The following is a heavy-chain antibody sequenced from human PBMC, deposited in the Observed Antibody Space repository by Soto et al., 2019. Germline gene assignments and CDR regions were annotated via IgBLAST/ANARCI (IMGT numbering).Heavy chain of an antibody. D-gene: IGHD3-3*01. CDR2: IYSGDSDT. J-gene: IGHJ6*03. Sequence: PGESLKISCKGSGYSFPSYWIAWVRQMPGKGLEWMGIIYSGDSDTRYSPSFQGQVTISADKSISTAYLQWSSLKASDTAMYYCASRGDYYDFGGYYYYYYMDVWGKGTTVTVSS. CDR3: ASRGDYYDFGGYYYYYYMDV. V-gene: IGHV5-51*01. CDR1: GYSFPSYW.